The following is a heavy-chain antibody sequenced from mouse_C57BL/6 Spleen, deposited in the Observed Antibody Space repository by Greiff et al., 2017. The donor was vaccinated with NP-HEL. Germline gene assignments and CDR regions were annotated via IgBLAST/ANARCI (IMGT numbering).Heavy chain of an antibody. D-gene: IGHD2-4*01. CDR2: IRSKSSNNAT. Sequence: EVMLVESGGGLVQPKGSLKLSCAASGFTFNTYAMHWVRQAPGKGLEWVARIRSKSSNNATYYADTVQDRFTISRDESQSMLYLQMNNLKTEDTAMYYCVRDIHFYDSDEGDYWGQCTTLTVSS. CDR1: GFTFNTYA. CDR3: VRDIHFYDSDEGDY. J-gene: IGHJ2*01. V-gene: IGHV10-3*01.